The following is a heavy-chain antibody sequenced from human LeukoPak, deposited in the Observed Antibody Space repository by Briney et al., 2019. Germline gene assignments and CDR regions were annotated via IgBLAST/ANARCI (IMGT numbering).Heavy chain of an antibody. J-gene: IGHJ5*02. CDR3: ARARDDSLGPRWFDP. D-gene: IGHD3-22*01. CDR1: GYTFTSYH. CDR2: IKPSVGST. V-gene: IGHV1-46*01. Sequence: ASVKVSCKASGYTFTSYHMHWVRQAPRQGLEWMGTIKPSVGSTIDAQKFRGRVTMTWDTSTSTVYMELSSLRSEDTAVYYCARARDDSLGPRWFDPWGQGTLVTVSS.